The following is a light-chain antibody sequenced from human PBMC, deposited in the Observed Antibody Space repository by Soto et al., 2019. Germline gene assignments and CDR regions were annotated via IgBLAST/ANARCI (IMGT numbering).Light chain of an antibody. J-gene: IGKJ1*01. CDR2: QAS. CDR3: QLYSVYSSWT. V-gene: IGKV1-5*03. Sequence: DIEMTQSPSTLSASVGDRVTITCRASESISRWLAWYQQKPGKVPKLLIYQASSLESGVPSRFRGSGSGTEFTLTISSLQTEDFATYYCQLYSVYSSWTFGQGTKVDIK. CDR1: ESISRW.